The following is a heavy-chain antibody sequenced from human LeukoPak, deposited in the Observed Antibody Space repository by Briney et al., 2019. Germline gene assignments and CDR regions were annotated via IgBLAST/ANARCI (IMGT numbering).Heavy chain of an antibody. V-gene: IGHV4-39*01. CDR3: ARGGSSWYDYFGY. CDR1: GASISSSSYY. Sequence: PSETLSLTCTVSGASISSSSYYWGWIRQPPGKGLEWIGSIYYSGSTHYNPSLKSRVTISVDRSKNQFSLKLSYVTAEDTAVYYCARGGSSWYDYFGYWGQGTLVTVSS. D-gene: IGHD6-13*01. J-gene: IGHJ4*02. CDR2: IYYSGST.